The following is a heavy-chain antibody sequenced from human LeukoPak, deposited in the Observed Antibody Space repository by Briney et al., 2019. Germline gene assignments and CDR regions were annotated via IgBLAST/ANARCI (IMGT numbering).Heavy chain of an antibody. Sequence: SETLSLTCTVSGYSISSGYYWGWIRQPPGKGLEWIGSIYHSGSTYYNPSLKSRVTISVDTSKNQFSLKLTSVTAADTAVYYCARDTSDSSGYEYFQHWGQGTLVTVSS. CDR2: IYHSGST. J-gene: IGHJ1*01. D-gene: IGHD3-22*01. CDR3: ARDTSDSSGYEYFQH. CDR1: GYSISSGYY. V-gene: IGHV4-38-2*02.